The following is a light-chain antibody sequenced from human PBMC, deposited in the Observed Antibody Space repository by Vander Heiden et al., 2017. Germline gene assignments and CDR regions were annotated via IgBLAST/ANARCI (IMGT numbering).Light chain of an antibody. Sequence: DIQMTQSPSSLSASVGDRVTITCRASQSISSHLNWYQQKPGKAPKLLIYAASNLQSGVLSRFSGSGSGTDFTLTISSLQPEDFTTYYCQQSYSTLWTFGQGTKVEIK. V-gene: IGKV1-39*01. CDR1: QSISSH. CDR2: AAS. J-gene: IGKJ1*01. CDR3: QQSYSTLWT.